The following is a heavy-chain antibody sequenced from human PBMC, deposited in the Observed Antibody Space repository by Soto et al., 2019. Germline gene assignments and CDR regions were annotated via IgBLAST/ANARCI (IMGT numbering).Heavy chain of an antibody. Sequence: QVQLVESGGGVVQPGRSLRLSCAASGFTFSSFAVHWVRQAPGTGLEWVAGISYDGSNQYYADSVKGRFTISRDNSKNTLDLQMNSLRAEDTAVYYCARVSGSFSIMYYLHCWGQGTLVTVSS. CDR2: ISYDGSNQ. V-gene: IGHV3-30-3*01. J-gene: IGHJ4*02. CDR1: GFTFSSFA. D-gene: IGHD1-26*01. CDR3: ARVSGSFSIMYYLHC.